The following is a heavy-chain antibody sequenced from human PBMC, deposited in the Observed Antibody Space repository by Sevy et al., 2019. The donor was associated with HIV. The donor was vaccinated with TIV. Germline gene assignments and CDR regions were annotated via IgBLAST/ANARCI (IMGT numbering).Heavy chain of an antibody. Sequence: SETLSLTCTVSGGSISSSTNYWGWMRQPPGKGLEWIGSIYYSGSTYYNPSLKSRVTISVDTSKNQFSLKLSSVPAADTAVYYCARLLHWSSYCFDSWGQGTLVTVSS. V-gene: IGHV4-39*01. D-gene: IGHD2-8*02. CDR3: ARLLHWSSYCFDS. CDR1: GGSISSSTNY. J-gene: IGHJ4*02. CDR2: IYYSGST.